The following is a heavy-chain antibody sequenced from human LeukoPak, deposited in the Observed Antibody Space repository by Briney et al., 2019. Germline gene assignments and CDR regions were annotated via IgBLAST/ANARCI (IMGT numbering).Heavy chain of an antibody. J-gene: IGHJ4*02. Sequence: ASVKVSCKASGGTFGSYAISWVRQAPGQGLEWMGGIIPIFGTANYAQKFQGRVTITTDESTSTAYMELSSLRSEDTAVYYCATTPDSSGYPYYFDYWGQGTLVTASS. V-gene: IGHV1-69*05. D-gene: IGHD3-22*01. CDR1: GGTFGSYA. CDR3: ATTPDSSGYPYYFDY. CDR2: IIPIFGTA.